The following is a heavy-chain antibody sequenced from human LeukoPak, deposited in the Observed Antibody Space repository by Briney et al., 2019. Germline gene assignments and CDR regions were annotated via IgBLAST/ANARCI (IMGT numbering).Heavy chain of an antibody. CDR2: ISYDGSNK. Sequence: GGSLRLSCAASGFTFSSYAMHWVRQAPGKGLEWVAVISYDGSNKYYADSVKGRFTISRDNSKNTLYLQMNSLRAEDTAVYYCAKDPLRVGSGSYYPSYFDYWGQGTLVTVSS. D-gene: IGHD3-10*01. V-gene: IGHV3-30*04. CDR3: AKDPLRVGSGSYYPSYFDY. J-gene: IGHJ4*02. CDR1: GFTFSSYA.